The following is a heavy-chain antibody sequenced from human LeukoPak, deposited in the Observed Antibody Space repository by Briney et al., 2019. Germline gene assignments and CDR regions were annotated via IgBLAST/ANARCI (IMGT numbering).Heavy chain of an antibody. CDR2: IYYSGST. D-gene: IGHD6-19*01. J-gene: IGHJ5*02. V-gene: IGHV4-59*01. Sequence: SETLSLTCTVSGGSISNYYWSWIRQPPGKGLEWIGYIYYSGSTNYNPSLKSRVTISVDTSKNQFSLKLSSVTAADTAVYYCARAGARYSSGWYWFDPWGQGTLVTVSS. CDR3: ARAGARYSSGWYWFDP. CDR1: GGSISNYY.